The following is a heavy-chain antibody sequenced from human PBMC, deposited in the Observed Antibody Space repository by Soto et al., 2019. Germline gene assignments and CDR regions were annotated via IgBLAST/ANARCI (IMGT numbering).Heavy chain of an antibody. CDR2: ITWNSVYT. J-gene: IGHJ4*02. CDR1: GFTFDDYA. D-gene: IGHD6-13*01. V-gene: IGHV3-9*01. Sequence: EVQLVESGGGLVQPGRSLRLSCAASGFTFDDYAMHWVRQAPGKGLEWVSYITWNSVYTGYADSVKGRFTISRDNANNSLYLQMNSLKPEDTAFYYCAKALYGSSSSPIDFCGQGTLVTVSS. CDR3: AKALYGSSSSPIDF.